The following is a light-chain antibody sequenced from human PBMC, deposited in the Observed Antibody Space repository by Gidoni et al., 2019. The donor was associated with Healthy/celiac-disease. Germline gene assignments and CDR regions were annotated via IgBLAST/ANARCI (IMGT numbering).Light chain of an antibody. CDR3: MQGTHWPPWT. V-gene: IGKV2-30*02. CDR2: KVS. J-gene: IGKJ1*01. Sequence: DVVMTQSTLSLPVTLGQPASISCRSSQSLVHSDGNPYVNWFQQRPGQSPRRLIYKVSNRDSGVPDRFSGSGSGTDFTLKISRVEAEDGGGYYCMQGTHWPPWTFGQGTKVEIK. CDR1: QSLVHSDGNPY.